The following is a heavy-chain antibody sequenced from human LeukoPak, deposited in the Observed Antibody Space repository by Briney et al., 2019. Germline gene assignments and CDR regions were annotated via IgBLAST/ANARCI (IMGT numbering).Heavy chain of an antibody. Sequence: ASVKVSCKASGYTFTSYGISWVRQAPGQGLEWMGWISAYNGNTNYAQKLQGRVTMTTDTSTSTAYMELRSLRSDDTAVYYRAREWGRKSVDESYYGMDVWGKGTTVTVSS. J-gene: IGHJ6*04. CDR3: AREWGRKSVDESYYGMDV. D-gene: IGHD7-27*01. CDR1: GYTFTSYG. V-gene: IGHV1-18*04. CDR2: ISAYNGNT.